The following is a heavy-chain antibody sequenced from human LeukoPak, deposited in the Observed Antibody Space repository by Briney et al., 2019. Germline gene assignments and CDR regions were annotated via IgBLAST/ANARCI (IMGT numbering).Heavy chain of an antibody. V-gene: IGHV4-39*01. CDR2: IYYSGST. J-gene: IGHJ3*02. D-gene: IGHD6-13*01. CDR1: GGSISSSSYY. CDR3: AGQYSSSSDAFDI. Sequence: SETLSLTCTVSGGSISSSSYYWGWIRQPPGKGLEWIGSIYYSGSTYYNPSLKSRVTISADTSKNQFSLKLSSVTAVDTAVYYCAGQYSSSSDAFDIWGQGTMVTVSS.